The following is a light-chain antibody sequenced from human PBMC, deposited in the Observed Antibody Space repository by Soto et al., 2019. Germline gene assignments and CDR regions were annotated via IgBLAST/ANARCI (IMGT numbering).Light chain of an antibody. CDR3: QKYNSVPS. J-gene: IGKJ4*01. V-gene: IGKV1-27*01. CDR2: AAS. CDR1: QGIRNY. Sequence: DIQMTQSPSSLSASVGDRVTISCRASQGIRNYVAWYQQSPGKVPKLLIYAASTLQSGVPSRFSGSGSGTDFTLTISSLQPEDVATYYCQKYNSVPSFGGGTKVEIK.